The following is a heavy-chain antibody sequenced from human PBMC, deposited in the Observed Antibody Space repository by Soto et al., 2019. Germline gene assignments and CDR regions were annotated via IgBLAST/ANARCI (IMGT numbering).Heavy chain of an antibody. J-gene: IGHJ2*01. CDR3: ATSHTRGIWYFEL. CDR2: IDPLDLT. V-gene: IGHV4-59*11. CDR1: SGSTSGPY. Sequence: SETLSLTCTVSSGSTSGPYRSWLRQPPWKPLEWIGYIDPLDLTNYNPSLKSRVTISGDKSNRQFSLKLDSLTAADTALYYCATSHTRGIWYFELWGRGTLVTVSS. D-gene: IGHD3-10*01.